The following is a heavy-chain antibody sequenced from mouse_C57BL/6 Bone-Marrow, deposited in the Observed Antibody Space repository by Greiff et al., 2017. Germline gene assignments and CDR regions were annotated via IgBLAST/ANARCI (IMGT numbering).Heavy chain of an antibody. CDR2: IYPGGGYT. CDR3: ARSKYYAMDY. CDR1: GYTFTNYW. J-gene: IGHJ4*01. Sequence: VQLQQSGAELVRPGTSVKMSCKASGYTFTNYWIGWAKQRPGHGLEWIGDIYPGGGYTNYNEKFKGKATLTADKSSSTAYMQCSSLTSEDSAIYYCARSKYYAMDYWGQGTSVTVSS. V-gene: IGHV1-63*01.